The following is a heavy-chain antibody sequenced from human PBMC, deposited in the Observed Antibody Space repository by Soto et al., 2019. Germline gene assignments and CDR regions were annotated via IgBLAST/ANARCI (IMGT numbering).Heavy chain of an antibody. D-gene: IGHD2-21*01. CDR3: GRVVEGATRHTDFDS. CDR2: VYYSGGA. J-gene: IGHJ5*01. V-gene: IGHV4-39*01. Sequence: SETLSLTCAVSGVSIHNSHSFWGWIRQPPGKGLEFIANVYYSGGAHYNPSFKSRVTISVDTATNQVSLRMSSVTAADAAVYFCGRVVEGATRHTDFDSWGQGTLVTVSS. CDR1: GVSIHNSHSF.